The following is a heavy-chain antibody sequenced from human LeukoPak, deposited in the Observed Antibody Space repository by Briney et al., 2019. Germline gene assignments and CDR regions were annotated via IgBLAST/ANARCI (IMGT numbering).Heavy chain of an antibody. V-gene: IGHV3-30-3*01. Sequence: PGRPLRLSCAASGFTFSSYAMHWVRQAPGKGLEWVAVMSFDGTHIYYADSVKGRFTISRDNSKNTLYLQMNSLRAEDTAVYYCARCSGYGMDVWGQGTTVTVSS. CDR3: ARCSGYGMDV. CDR1: GFTFSSYA. J-gene: IGHJ6*02. D-gene: IGHD3-10*02. CDR2: MSFDGTHI.